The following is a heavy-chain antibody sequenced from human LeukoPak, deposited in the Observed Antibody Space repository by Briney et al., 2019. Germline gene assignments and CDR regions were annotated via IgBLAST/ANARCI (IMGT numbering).Heavy chain of an antibody. D-gene: IGHD6-19*01. CDR1: GFTFSTKS. CDR3: ASGGWHPDY. CDR2: IWYDGSNK. J-gene: IGHJ4*02. Sequence: GGSLRLSCAASGFTFSTKSRHRVPQAPGNGREWVAVIWYDGSNKDYADSVKGRFTISRDNSKNTLDLQMNSLRAEDTAVYYCASGGWHPDYWGQGTLVTVSS. V-gene: IGHV3-33*01.